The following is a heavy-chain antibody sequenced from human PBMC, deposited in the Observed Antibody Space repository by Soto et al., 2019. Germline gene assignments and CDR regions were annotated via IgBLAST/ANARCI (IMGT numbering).Heavy chain of an antibody. CDR3: ARDLWFGPSYYMDV. Sequence: GGSLRLSCGASGFTFGGYAGHWVRQAPGKGLEYVSAIYSGGSTYYADSVKGRFTISRDNSKNTLYLQMNSLRAEDTAVYYCARDLWFGPSYYMDVWGKGTTVTVSS. J-gene: IGHJ6*03. CDR2: IYSGGST. D-gene: IGHD3-10*01. V-gene: IGHV3-64*04. CDR1: GFTFGGYA.